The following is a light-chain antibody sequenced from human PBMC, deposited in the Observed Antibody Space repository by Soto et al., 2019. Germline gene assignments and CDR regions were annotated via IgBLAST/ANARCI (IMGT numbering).Light chain of an antibody. J-gene: IGKJ1*01. CDR1: QSISSW. Sequence: DIQMTQSPSTLSASVGDRVTITCRASQSISSWLAWYQQKPGKAPKLLIYKASSLESGVPLRFICSGAGTKFNLIIRRLQPDDFATYYFQEYNSYSWTVGQGTKGEIK. CDR2: KAS. CDR3: QEYNSYSWT. V-gene: IGKV1-5*03.